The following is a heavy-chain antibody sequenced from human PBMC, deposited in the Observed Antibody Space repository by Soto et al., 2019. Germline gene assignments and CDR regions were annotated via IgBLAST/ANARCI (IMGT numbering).Heavy chain of an antibody. CDR2: INPNSGGT. CDR3: ARAPYYDFWSGYYTHYYYCGMDV. CDR1: GYTFTGYY. Sequence: QVQLVQSGAEVKKPGASVKVSCKASGYTFTGYYMHWVRQAPGQGLEWMGWINPNSGGTNYAQKFQGRVTMTRDTSISTAYMELSRLRSDDTAVYYCARAPYYDFWSGYYTHYYYCGMDVWGQGTTVTVSS. D-gene: IGHD3-3*01. V-gene: IGHV1-2*02. J-gene: IGHJ6*02.